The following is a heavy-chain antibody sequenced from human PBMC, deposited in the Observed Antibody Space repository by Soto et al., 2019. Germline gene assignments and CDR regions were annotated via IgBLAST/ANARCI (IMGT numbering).Heavy chain of an antibody. CDR3: VRDQLFFNDFSGRPVNGFDV. CDR2: IRSKSNNYAT. D-gene: IGHD1-1*01. V-gene: IGHV3-73*01. J-gene: IGHJ3*01. CDR1: GFTLSGSA. Sequence: PGGSLRLSCAASGFTLSGSAVYWVRQASGKGLEWVGRIRSKSNNYATAYGASVKGRFSISRDDAEKSLNLHMNSLGAEDTARYYCVRDQLFFNDFSGRPVNGFDVWGQGTMVTVSS.